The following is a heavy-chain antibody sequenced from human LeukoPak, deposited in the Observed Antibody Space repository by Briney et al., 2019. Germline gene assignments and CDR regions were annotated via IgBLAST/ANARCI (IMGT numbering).Heavy chain of an antibody. V-gene: IGHV5-10-1*01. CDR1: GYSFTSYW. CDR3: ARHTTLGMFY. CDR2: IDPSDSYS. Sequence: GESLKISCKGSGYSFTSYWITWVRQMPGKGLEWMGRIDPSDSYSNYSPSFQGHVTISADKSISTAYLQWSSLKASDTAMYYCARHTTLGMFYWGQGTLVTVSS. J-gene: IGHJ4*02. D-gene: IGHD7-27*01.